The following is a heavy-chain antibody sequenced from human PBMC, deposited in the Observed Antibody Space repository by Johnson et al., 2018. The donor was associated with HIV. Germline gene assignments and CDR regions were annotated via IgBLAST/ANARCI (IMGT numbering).Heavy chain of an antibody. V-gene: IGHV3-30-3*01. J-gene: IGHJ3*02. CDR1: GFTFSSYA. CDR3: AKGRDSSGFGAFDI. D-gene: IGHD3-22*01. CDR2: ISYDGSNK. Sequence: QVHLVESGGGVVQPGRSLRLSCAASGFTFSSYAMHWVRQAPGKGLEWVAVISYDGSNKYYADAVKGRFTISRDNSKNTLYLQMNSLRAEDTAVYYCAKGRDSSGFGAFDIWGQGTMVTVSS.